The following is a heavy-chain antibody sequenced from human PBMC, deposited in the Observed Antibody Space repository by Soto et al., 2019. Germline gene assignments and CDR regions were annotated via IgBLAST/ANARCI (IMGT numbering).Heavy chain of an antibody. CDR1: GASISSGDYY. CDR3: ARRGAGSGSFDY. J-gene: IGHJ4*02. D-gene: IGHD3-10*01. Sequence: QVQLQESGPGLVKPSQTLSLTCAVSGASISSGDYYWSWIRQHPGKGLEWIGYIYYNGRAYYNPSLNSRVTMSSDTSKNQFSLKLSSVTAADTAVDYCARRGAGSGSFDYWGQGALVTVSS. V-gene: IGHV4-31*11. CDR2: IYYNGRA.